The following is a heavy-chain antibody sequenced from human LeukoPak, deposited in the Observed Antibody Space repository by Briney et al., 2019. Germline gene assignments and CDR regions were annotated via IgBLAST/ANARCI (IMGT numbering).Heavy chain of an antibody. D-gene: IGHD3-10*01. CDR1: GFTFSDYS. CDR2: ISSGGISI. CDR3: ARARDYYGAGDN. V-gene: IGHV3-11*01. J-gene: IGHJ4*02. Sequence: GGSLRLSCAASGFTFSDYSMSWIRQAPGKGLEWASYISSGGISIYYADSVKGRFTISRDNAKNSLYLQMNSLRAEDTAVYYCARARDYYGAGDNWGQGTLVTVSS.